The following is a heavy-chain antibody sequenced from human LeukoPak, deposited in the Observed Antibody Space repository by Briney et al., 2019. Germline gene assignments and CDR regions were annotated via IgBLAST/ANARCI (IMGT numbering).Heavy chain of an antibody. V-gene: IGHV4-4*02. CDR1: GGSISSSNS. CDR3: AREGYSSSLYFDY. CDR2: IYHIGST. Sequence: SPTLSLTCAVSGGSISSSNSWSWVRQSPGKGLEWIGEIYHIGSTTYTPSPKSRVPKSVDKSKYHFSLRLSSVTAADTAVDDCAREGYSSSLYFDYWGQGTLVTVSS. D-gene: IGHD6-13*01. J-gene: IGHJ4*02.